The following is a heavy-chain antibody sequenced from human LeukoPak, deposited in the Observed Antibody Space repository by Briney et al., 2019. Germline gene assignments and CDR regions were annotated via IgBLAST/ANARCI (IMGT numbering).Heavy chain of an antibody. Sequence: SETLSLTCTVSGGSISSSSYYWGWIRQPPGKGLEWIGSIYYSGSTYYNPSLKSRVTISVDTSKNQFSLKLSSVTAADTAVYYCARVEGYCSGGSCYAGYFQHWGQGTLVTVSS. D-gene: IGHD2-15*01. CDR1: GGSISSSSYY. V-gene: IGHV4-39*01. CDR3: ARVEGYCSGGSCYAGYFQH. J-gene: IGHJ1*01. CDR2: IYYSGST.